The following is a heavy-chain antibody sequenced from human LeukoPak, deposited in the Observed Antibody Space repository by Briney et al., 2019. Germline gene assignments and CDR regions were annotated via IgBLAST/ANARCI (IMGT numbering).Heavy chain of an antibody. CDR3: ARLVAAAGGFDY. J-gene: IGHJ4*02. V-gene: IGHV5-51*01. D-gene: IGHD6-13*01. CDR2: IYPGESDA. Sequence: GESLKISCKGSEYSFTSYWIGWVRQMPGKGLEWLGIIYPGESDARYSPSFQGQVTISADKSISSAYLQWSSLKASDTAMYYCARLVAAAGGFDYWGQGTLVTVSS. CDR1: EYSFTSYW.